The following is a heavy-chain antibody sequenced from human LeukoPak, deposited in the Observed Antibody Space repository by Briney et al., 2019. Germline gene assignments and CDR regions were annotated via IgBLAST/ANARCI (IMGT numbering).Heavy chain of an antibody. D-gene: IGHD3-22*01. J-gene: IGHJ4*02. Sequence: GGSLRLSCAASGFTFSSYWMSWVRQAPGKGLEWVANIKQDGSEKYYVDSVKGRFTISRDNAKNSLYLQMNSLRAEDTAVYYCAREDYDSSGYYYYWGQGTLVTVSS. CDR3: AREDYDSSGYYYY. CDR1: GFTFSSYW. V-gene: IGHV3-7*01. CDR2: IKQDGSEK.